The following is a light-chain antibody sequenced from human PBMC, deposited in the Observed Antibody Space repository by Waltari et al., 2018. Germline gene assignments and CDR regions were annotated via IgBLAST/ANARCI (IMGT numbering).Light chain of an antibody. CDR3: TSYSSGRTPFV. CDR2: EVR. CDR1: SGDIGTYKY. J-gene: IGLJ1*01. V-gene: IGLV2-14*01. Sequence: QSALTQPASVSGSPGQSITISCTGSSGDIGTYKYVSWYPQHPGQAPKLLIYEVRNRPSGVSSRFSGTKSGNTASLTISGLQAEDDANYYCTSYSSGRTPFVFGSGTKVTVL.